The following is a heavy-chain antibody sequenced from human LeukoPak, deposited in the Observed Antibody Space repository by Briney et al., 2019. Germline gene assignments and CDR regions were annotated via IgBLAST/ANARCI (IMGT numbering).Heavy chain of an antibody. J-gene: IGHJ3*02. CDR2: INHSGST. V-gene: IGHV4-34*01. D-gene: IGHD6-13*01. CDR1: GGSFSGYY. CDR3: AVGSSWVVAFDI. Sequence: SETLSLTCAVYGGSFSGYYRSWIRQPPGKGLEWIGEINHSGSTNYNPSLKSRVTISVDTSKNQFSLKLSSVTAADTAVYYCAVGSSWVVAFDIWGQGTMVTVSS.